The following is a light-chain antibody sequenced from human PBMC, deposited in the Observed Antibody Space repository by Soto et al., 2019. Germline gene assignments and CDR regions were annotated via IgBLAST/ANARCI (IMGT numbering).Light chain of an antibody. CDR3: QQRSNWPMYT. J-gene: IGKJ2*01. CDR2: DAS. V-gene: IGKV3-11*01. Sequence: IVLTQSPATLSLSPGERATLSCRASQSVDSYVAWYQQKPGQAPRLLIYDASNMATGIPARFSGSGSGTDFTLTISSLEPEDFAFYYCQQRSNWPMYTFGQGTKLEIK. CDR1: QSVDSY.